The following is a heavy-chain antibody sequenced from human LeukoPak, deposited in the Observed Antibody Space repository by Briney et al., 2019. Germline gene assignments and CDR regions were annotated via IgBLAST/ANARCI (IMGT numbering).Heavy chain of an antibody. V-gene: IGHV3-21*01. Sequence: PGGSLRLSCAASGFIFSSYSMNWVRQAPGKGLEWVSSISSSSSYMYHADSVKGRFTISRDNAKNSLYLQMNSLRAEDTAVYYCARAYYDSSGYYYYFDYWGQGTLVTVSS. CDR2: ISSSSSYM. J-gene: IGHJ4*02. D-gene: IGHD3-22*01. CDR3: ARAYYDSSGYYYYFDY. CDR1: GFIFSSYS.